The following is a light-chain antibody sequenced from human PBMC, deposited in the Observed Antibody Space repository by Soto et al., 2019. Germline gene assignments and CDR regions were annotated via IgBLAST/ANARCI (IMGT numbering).Light chain of an antibody. Sequence: IVLTHSPATLSLSPWERATLSCRASQSVSSYLAWYQQKPGQAPRLLIYDASNRATGIPARFSGSGSGTDFTLTISSLEPEDFAVYYCQQRSNPWTFGQGTKVDIK. CDR1: QSVSSY. V-gene: IGKV3-11*01. CDR2: DAS. CDR3: QQRSNPWT. J-gene: IGKJ1*01.